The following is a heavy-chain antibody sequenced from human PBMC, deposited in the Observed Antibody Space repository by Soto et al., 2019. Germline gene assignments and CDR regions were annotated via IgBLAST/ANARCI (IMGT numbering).Heavy chain of an antibody. J-gene: IGHJ4*02. CDR1: GFTFSSYS. Sequence: LRLSCAASGFTFSSYSVNWVRQAPGKGLEWVSYISSGSKTIFYADSVKGRFTVSRDNAKNSQYLQMNSLRDEDTAVYYCAREDILGARSFDYWGQGTLVTVSS. CDR2: ISSGSKTI. V-gene: IGHV3-48*02. CDR3: AREDILGARSFDY. D-gene: IGHD1-26*01.